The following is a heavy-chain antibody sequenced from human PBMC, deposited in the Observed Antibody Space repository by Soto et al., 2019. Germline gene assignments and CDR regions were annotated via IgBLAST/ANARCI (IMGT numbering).Heavy chain of an antibody. Sequence: PGGSLKISCKGSGYSFTSYWIGWVRQLPGKGLEWMGIIYPGDSDTRYSPSFQGQVPISADKSISTAYLQWRSLKASDPAMYYCARQGPGDTSYFYGMDVWGQGATVTVSS. CDR2: IYPGDSDT. V-gene: IGHV5-51*01. J-gene: IGHJ6*02. CDR1: GYSFTSYW. CDR3: ARQGPGDTSYFYGMDV.